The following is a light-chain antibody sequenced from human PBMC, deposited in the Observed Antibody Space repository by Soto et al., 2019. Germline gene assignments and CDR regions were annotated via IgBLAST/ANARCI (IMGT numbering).Light chain of an antibody. CDR3: QQYGSSPET. V-gene: IGKV3-20*01. J-gene: IGKJ1*01. CDR2: GAS. CDR1: QSVSSN. Sequence: EIVLTQAPAPLSVSPGERAPLSCRASQSVSSNLAWYQQKPGQAPRLLIYGASTRATGIPARFSGSGSGTDFTLTISRLEPEDSAVYYCQQYGSSPETFGQGTRWIT.